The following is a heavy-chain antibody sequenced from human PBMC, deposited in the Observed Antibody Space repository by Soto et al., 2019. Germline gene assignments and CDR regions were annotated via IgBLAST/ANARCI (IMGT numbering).Heavy chain of an antibody. Sequence: GESLKISCKASGYIFIDYWIGWVRQMPGKGLEWMGIVYPRDSDTSYSPSLQGQVTISADRSTGTAFLQWRSLKASDTALYYCARPPLPGYSIHFNPWGQGTLVTVS. CDR3: ARPPLPGYSIHFNP. CDR1: GYIFIDYW. D-gene: IGHD2-15*01. V-gene: IGHV5-51*01. J-gene: IGHJ5*02. CDR2: VYPRDSDT.